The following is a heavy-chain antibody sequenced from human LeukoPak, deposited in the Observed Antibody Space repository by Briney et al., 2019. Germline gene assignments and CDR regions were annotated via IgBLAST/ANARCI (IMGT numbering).Heavy chain of an antibody. CDR3: ARVVVPAAQYGGHYYYYYYMDV. D-gene: IGHD2-2*01. V-gene: IGHV3-30-3*01. CDR2: ISYDGSNK. J-gene: IGHJ6*03. Sequence: PGRSLRLSCAASGFTFSSYAMHWVRQAPGKGLEWVAVISYDGSNKYYADSVKGRFTISRDNSKNTLYLQMNSLRAEDTAVYYCARVVVPAAQYGGHYYYYYYMDVWGKGTTVTVSS. CDR1: GFTFSSYA.